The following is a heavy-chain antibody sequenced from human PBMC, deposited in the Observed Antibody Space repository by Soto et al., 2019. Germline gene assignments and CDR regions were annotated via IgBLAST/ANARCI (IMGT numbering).Heavy chain of an antibody. D-gene: IGHD2-15*01. V-gene: IGHV3-23*01. Sequence: GGSLRLSCAASGFTFSSYAMSWVRQAPGKGLEWVSAISGSGGSTYYADSVKGRFTISRDNSKNTLYLQMNSLRAEDTAVYYCAKGVFVEYCSGGSCYSVDIDYFDYWGQGTLVTVSS. CDR1: GFTFSSYA. J-gene: IGHJ4*02. CDR2: ISGSGGST. CDR3: AKGVFVEYCSGGSCYSVDIDYFDY.